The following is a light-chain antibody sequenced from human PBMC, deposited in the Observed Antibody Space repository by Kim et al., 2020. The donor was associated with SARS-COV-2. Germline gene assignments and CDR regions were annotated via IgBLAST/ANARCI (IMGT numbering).Light chain of an antibody. CDR1: SSNVGGYNY. V-gene: IGLV2-11*01. Sequence: HGQSGTCPCPGTSSNVGGYNYVPWYQQHPGKAPKHMIYDVSKRPSGVPDRFSGSKSGNTASLTISGLQAEDEADYYCCSYAGSYVFGTGTKVTVL. J-gene: IGLJ1*01. CDR2: DVS. CDR3: CSYAGSYV.